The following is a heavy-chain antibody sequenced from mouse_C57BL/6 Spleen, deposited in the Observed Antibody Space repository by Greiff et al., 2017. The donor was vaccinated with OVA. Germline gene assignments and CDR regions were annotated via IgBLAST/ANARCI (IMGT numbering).Heavy chain of an antibody. J-gene: IGHJ4*01. CDR2: INYDGSST. CDR1: GFTFSDYY. Sequence: DVKLVESEGGLVQPGSSMKLSCTASGFTFSDYYMAWVRQVPEKGLEWVANINYDGSSTYYLDSLKSRFIISRDNAKNILYLQMSSLKSEDTATYYCARENLYYAMDYWGQGTSVTVSS. V-gene: IGHV5-16*01. CDR3: ARENLYYAMDY.